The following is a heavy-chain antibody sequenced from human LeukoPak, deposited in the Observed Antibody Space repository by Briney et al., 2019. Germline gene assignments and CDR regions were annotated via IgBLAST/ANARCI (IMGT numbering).Heavy chain of an antibody. CDR3: ARGAVAGLAPFGF. J-gene: IGHJ4*02. Sequence: ASVKVSCKASGCTFTSYGISWVRQAPGRGLEWMGWISAYNGNTNYAQKRQGRVTMTTDTSTSTAYMELRSLRSDDSAVYYCARGAVAGLAPFGFWGQGTLVTVSS. D-gene: IGHD6-19*01. CDR2: ISAYNGNT. V-gene: IGHV1-18*01. CDR1: GCTFTSYG.